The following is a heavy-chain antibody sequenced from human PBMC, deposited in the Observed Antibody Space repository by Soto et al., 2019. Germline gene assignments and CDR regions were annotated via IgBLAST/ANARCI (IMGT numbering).Heavy chain of an antibody. CDR2: ISWNSGSV. CDR1: GFTFDDYT. CDR3: AKGLDFWSGYFDY. V-gene: IGHV3-9*01. Sequence: EVQLVESGGGLVQPGRSLRLSCAASGFTFDDYTMHWVRQAPGKGLEWVSGISWNSGSVGYADSVKGRFTISRDNAKNSLYLQMNSLRAEDTALYYCAKGLDFWSGYFDYWGQGTLVTVSS. J-gene: IGHJ4*02. D-gene: IGHD3-3*01.